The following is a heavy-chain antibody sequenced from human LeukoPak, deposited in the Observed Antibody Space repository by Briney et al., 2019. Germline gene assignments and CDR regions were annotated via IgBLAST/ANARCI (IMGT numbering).Heavy chain of an antibody. CDR1: GYTFTGYY. J-gene: IGHJ6*03. Sequence: ASVKVSCKASGYTFTGYYMHWVRQAPGQGLEWMGRINPNSGGTNYAQKFQGRVTMTRDTSISTAYMELSRLRSDDTAVYYCARDGDSSGWYRYYYYYYMDVWGKGTTVTVSS. V-gene: IGHV1-2*06. CDR3: ARDGDSSGWYRYYYYYYMDV. CDR2: INPNSGGT. D-gene: IGHD6-19*01.